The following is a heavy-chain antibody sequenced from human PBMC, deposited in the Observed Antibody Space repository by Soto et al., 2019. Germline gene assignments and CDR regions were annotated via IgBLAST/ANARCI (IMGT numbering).Heavy chain of an antibody. CDR3: VRLDGLATISYYFDY. Sequence: QLQLQESCPGLVKPSETLSLTCTVSGGSVSSSSYYWGWVRQPPGKWLEWIGSVYYSGSTYYNPSLESRVTISVDKSKNQFSLKLMSLSAADTSVYYCVRLDGLATISYYFDYWGQGALVTVSS. CDR1: GGSVSSSSYY. J-gene: IGHJ4*02. V-gene: IGHV4-39*01. D-gene: IGHD3-9*01. CDR2: VYYSGST.